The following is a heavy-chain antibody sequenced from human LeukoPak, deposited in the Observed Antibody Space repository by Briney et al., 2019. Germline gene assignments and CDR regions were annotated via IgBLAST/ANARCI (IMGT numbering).Heavy chain of an antibody. CDR3: ATPTVTPGY. D-gene: IGHD4-17*01. Sequence: SSETLSLTCTVSGGPISSSSYYWGWIRQPPGKGLEWIGSIYYSGSTYYNPSLKSRVTISVDTSKNQFSLKLSSVTAADTAVYYCATPTVTPGYWGQGTLVTVSS. V-gene: IGHV4-39*01. CDR1: GGPISSSSYY. J-gene: IGHJ4*02. CDR2: IYYSGST.